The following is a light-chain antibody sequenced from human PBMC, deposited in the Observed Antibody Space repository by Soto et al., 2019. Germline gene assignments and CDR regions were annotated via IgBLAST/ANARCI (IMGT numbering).Light chain of an antibody. V-gene: IGLV2-8*01. CDR2: EVT. CDR1: SSDVGGYNY. Sequence: QSALTQPPSASGSPGQSVTISCTGTSSDVGGYNYVSWYQQHPGKAPKLIIYEVTKWPSGVPDRFSGSKSGNTASLTVSGLQAEDEADYYCSSYAGSNNVVFGGRTKLTVL. CDR3: SSYAGSNNVV. J-gene: IGLJ3*02.